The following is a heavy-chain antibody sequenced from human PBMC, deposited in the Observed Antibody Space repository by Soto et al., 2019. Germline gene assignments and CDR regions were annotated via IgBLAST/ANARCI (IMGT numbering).Heavy chain of an antibody. V-gene: IGHV3-33*01. D-gene: IGHD1-26*01. CDR1: GFTFSSYG. CDR3: ARVGATGDAFDI. Sequence: VQLVESGGGVVQPGRSLRLSCAASGFTFSSYGMHWVRQAPGKGLEWVAVIWYDGSNKYYADSVKGRFTISRDNSKNTLYLQMNSLRAEDTAVYYCARVGATGDAFDIWGQGTMVTVSS. CDR2: IWYDGSNK. J-gene: IGHJ3*02.